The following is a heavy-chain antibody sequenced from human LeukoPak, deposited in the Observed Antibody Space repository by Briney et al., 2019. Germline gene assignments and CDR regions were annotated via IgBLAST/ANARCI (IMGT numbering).Heavy chain of an antibody. D-gene: IGHD3-22*01. CDR1: GGSISSGGYY. Sequence: PSETLSLTCTVSGGSISSGGYYWSWIRQHPGKGLEWIGYIYYSGSTYYNPSLKSRVTISVDTSKNQFSLKLSSVTAADTAVYYCARDNSPYYYDSSGYPTSWGQGTLVTVSS. CDR3: ARDNSPYYYDSSGYPTS. CDR2: IYYSGST. J-gene: IGHJ5*02. V-gene: IGHV4-31*03.